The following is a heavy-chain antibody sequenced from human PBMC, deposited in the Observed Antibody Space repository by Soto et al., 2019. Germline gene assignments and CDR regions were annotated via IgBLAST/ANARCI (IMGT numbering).Heavy chain of an antibody. D-gene: IGHD3-10*01. CDR1: GFTFSSYG. Sequence: GGSLRLSCAASGFTFSSYGLHCVRQAPGKGLEWISYISSSGSTAYYASSVEDRFTISRDNANKSVYQQMDSLRAEDTALYYCTRAAWFPYLSLYWGQGAMVTVSS. J-gene: IGHJ4*02. CDR2: ISSSGSTA. CDR3: TRAAWFPYLSLY. V-gene: IGHV3-48*03.